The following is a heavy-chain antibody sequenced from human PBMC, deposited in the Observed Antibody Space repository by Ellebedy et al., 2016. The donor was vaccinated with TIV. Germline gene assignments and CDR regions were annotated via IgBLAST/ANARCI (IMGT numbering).Heavy chain of an antibody. CDR2: IQTTGST. Sequence: SETLSLTCTVSGDSVSVAPINPYWTWNRPPAGKDLEWIGRIQTTGSTNYKSSLTSRVTMSLDTSKNQFSLKLNSVTAADTAVYYCARSLRASGSFWSDPWGQGILVTVFS. CDR1: GDSVSVAPINPY. V-gene: IGHV4-4*07. J-gene: IGHJ5*02. D-gene: IGHD3-10*01. CDR3: ARSLRASGSFWSDP.